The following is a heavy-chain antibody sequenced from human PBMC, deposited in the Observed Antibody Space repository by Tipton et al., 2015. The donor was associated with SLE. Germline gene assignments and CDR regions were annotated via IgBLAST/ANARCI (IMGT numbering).Heavy chain of an antibody. CDR2: ISGGGGAT. J-gene: IGHJ6*03. CDR1: GFTFSSYG. D-gene: IGHD6-6*01. CDR3: AVAARPPYYYYYMDV. V-gene: IGHV3-23*01. Sequence: SLRLSCAASGFTFSSYGMSWVRQAPGKGLEWVSGISGGGGATDYADSVKGRFTIPRDNSKKTLYLQMSSLRAEDTAVYYCAVAARPPYYYYYMDVWGKGTTVTVSS.